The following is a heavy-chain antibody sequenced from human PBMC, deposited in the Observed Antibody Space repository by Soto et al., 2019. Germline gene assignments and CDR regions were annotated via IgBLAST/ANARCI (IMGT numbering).Heavy chain of an antibody. CDR1: GFTFSSYG. Sequence: QVQLVESGGGVVQPGRSLRLSCAASGFTFSSYGMHWVRQAPGKGLEWVAVISYDGSNKYYADSVKGRFTISRDNSKNTLYLQMNSLRAEDTAVYYCAKDPIAVAGSYFDYWGQGTLVTVSS. CDR3: AKDPIAVAGSYFDY. V-gene: IGHV3-30*18. J-gene: IGHJ4*02. D-gene: IGHD6-19*01. CDR2: ISYDGSNK.